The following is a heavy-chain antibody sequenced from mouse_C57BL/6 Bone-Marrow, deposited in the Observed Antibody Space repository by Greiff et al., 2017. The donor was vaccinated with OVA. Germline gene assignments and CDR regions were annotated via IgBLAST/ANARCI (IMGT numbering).Heavy chain of an antibody. D-gene: IGHD4-1*01. J-gene: IGHJ1*03. CDR2: IYYSGTI. Sequence: EVKLQESGPGLVKPSQTVFLTCTVTGISITTGNYRWSWIRQFPGNKLEWIGYIYYSGTITYNPSLTSRTTITRDTPKNQFFLEMNSLTAEDTATYYCARERGNWDGYFDVWGTGPTVTVSS. CDR1: GISITTGNYR. CDR3: ARERGNWDGYFDV. V-gene: IGHV3-5*01.